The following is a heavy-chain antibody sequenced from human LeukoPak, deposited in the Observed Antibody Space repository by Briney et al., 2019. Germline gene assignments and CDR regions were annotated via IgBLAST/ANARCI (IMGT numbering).Heavy chain of an antibody. V-gene: IGHV1-2*02. D-gene: IGHD3-3*01. CDR1: GYTFTGYY. CDR3: ARERNDFWSGYQDPYYYYGMDV. CDR2: INPNSGGT. Sequence: GASVKASCKASGYTFTGYYMHWVRQAPGQGLEWMGWINPNSGGTNYAQKFQGRVTMTRDTSISTAYMELSRLRSDDTAVYYCARERNDFWSGYQDPYYYYGMDVWGQGTTVTVSS. J-gene: IGHJ6*02.